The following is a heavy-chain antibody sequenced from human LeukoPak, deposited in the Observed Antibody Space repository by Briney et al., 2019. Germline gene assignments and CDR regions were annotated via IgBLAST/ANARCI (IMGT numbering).Heavy chain of an antibody. CDR3: ARGLRYCSGGSCSWVAFDI. J-gene: IGHJ3*02. Sequence: SETLSLTCAVYGGSFSGYYWNWIRQPPGKGLEWIGEINHSGSTNYNPSLKSRVTISVDTSKSQFSLKLSSVTAADTAVYYCARGLRYCSGGSCSWVAFDIWGQGTMVTVSS. CDR1: GGSFSGYY. D-gene: IGHD2-15*01. CDR2: INHSGST. V-gene: IGHV4-34*01.